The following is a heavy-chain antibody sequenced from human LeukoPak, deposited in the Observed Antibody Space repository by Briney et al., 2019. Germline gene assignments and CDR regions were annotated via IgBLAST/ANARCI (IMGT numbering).Heavy chain of an antibody. D-gene: IGHD2-2*02. CDR1: GGSISSSSYY. V-gene: IGHV4-39*01. CDR2: IYYIGST. CDR3: ARLYLLYGGFDY. Sequence: PSETLSLTCTVSGGSISSSSYYWGWIRQPPGKGLEWIGRIYYIGSTYYTPSLKSRVTISVDTSKNQFSLKLSSVTAADTAVYYCARLYLLYGGFDYWGQGTLVTVSS. J-gene: IGHJ4*02.